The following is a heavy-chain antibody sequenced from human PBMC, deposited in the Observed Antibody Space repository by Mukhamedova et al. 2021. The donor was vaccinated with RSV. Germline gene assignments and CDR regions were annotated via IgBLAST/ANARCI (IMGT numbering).Heavy chain of an antibody. CDR3: AITGYSSGWYFDL. J-gene: IGHJ2*01. Sequence: GIYYSGSTYYNPSLKSRVTISVDTSKNQFSLKLSSVTAADTAVYYCAITGYSSGWYFDLWGRGTLVTVSS. V-gene: IGHV4-39*01. D-gene: IGHD6-19*01. CDR2: IYYSGST.